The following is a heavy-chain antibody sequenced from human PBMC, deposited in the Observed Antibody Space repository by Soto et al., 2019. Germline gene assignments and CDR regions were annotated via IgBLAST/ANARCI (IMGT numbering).Heavy chain of an antibody. CDR2: ISSSSSYI. CDR1: GFTFSSYS. CDR3: ARGGRNIVVVPAAINPPNDY. Sequence: GGSLRLSCAASGFTFSSYSMNWVRQAPGKGLEWVSSISSSSSYIYYADSVKGQFTISRDNAKNSLYLQMNSLRAEDTAVYYCARGGRNIVVVPAAINPPNDYWGQGTLVTVSS. J-gene: IGHJ4*02. V-gene: IGHV3-21*01. D-gene: IGHD2-2*02.